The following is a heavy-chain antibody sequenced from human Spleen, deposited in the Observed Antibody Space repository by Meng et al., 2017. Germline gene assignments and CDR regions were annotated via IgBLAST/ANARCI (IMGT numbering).Heavy chain of an antibody. CDR3: VHSQSSGWTPFVY. Sequence: QTPLKDSVPTLVKPTPTLTLTCTFSGFSLITSGLGVGWIRQPPGKALEWLALIYGNDDDRYSPSLKSRLTITKDTSKNQVVLTMTNIDPIDTGTYYCVHSQSSGWTPFVYWGRGTLVTVSS. CDR1: GFSLITSGLG. V-gene: IGHV2-5*01. D-gene: IGHD6-19*01. CDR2: IYGNDDD. J-gene: IGHJ4*02.